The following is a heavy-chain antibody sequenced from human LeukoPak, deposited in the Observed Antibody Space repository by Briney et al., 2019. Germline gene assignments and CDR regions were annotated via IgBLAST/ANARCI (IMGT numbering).Heavy chain of an antibody. D-gene: IGHD7-27*01. V-gene: IGHV3-23*01. CDR1: GFTFSSYA. CDR3: AKGLWLPGASPFDY. J-gene: IGHJ4*02. CDR2: ISGNGGDT. Sequence: GGSLRLSCAASGFTFSSYAMTWVRQSPGKGLEWVSGISGNGGDTYYADSVKGRFTISRDNSKNTLYLQLSSLRAEDTAVYYCAKGLWLPGASPFDYWGQGALVTVS.